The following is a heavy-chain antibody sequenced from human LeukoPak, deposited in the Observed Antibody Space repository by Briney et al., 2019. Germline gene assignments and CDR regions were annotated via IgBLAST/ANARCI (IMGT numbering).Heavy chain of an antibody. V-gene: IGHV3-30-3*01. D-gene: IGHD5-18*01. CDR2: ISYDGSNK. J-gene: IGHJ6*02. Sequence: GGSLRLSCAASGFTFSSYAMHWVRQAPGKGLEWVAVISYDGSNKYYADSVKGRFTISRDNSKNSPSLEMNSLRAGDTAGYYCAKEESSQIQLEGGGTLYNYYYYGMDVWGQGTTVTVSS. CDR3: AKEESSQIQLEGGGTLYNYYYYGMDV. CDR1: GFTFSSYA.